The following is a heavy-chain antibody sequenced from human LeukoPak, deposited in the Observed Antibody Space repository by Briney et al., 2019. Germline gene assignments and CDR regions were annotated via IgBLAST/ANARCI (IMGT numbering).Heavy chain of an antibody. CDR2: INHRGST. CDR3: ATTDLYSSGWLPEPFDY. Sequence: PSETLSLTCAVYGGSFSGYYWSWIRQPPGKGLEWIGEINHRGSTNYNPSLKSRVTISVDTSKNQFSLKLSSVTAADTAVYYCATTDLYSSGWLPEPFDYWGQGTLVTVSS. CDR1: GGSFSGYY. V-gene: IGHV4-34*01. D-gene: IGHD6-19*01. J-gene: IGHJ4*02.